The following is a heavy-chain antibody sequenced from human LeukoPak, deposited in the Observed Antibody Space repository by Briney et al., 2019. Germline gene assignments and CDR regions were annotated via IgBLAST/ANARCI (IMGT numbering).Heavy chain of an antibody. CDR1: GAFISSGGFY. Sequence: PSETLSLTCTVSGAFISSGGFYWSWLRQPPGKGLEWIGYIYHSGKAYYNPSLKSRVTISVDTSKNQFSLKLSSVTAADTAVYYCARETLSKGIYWGQGTLVTVSS. CDR3: ARETLSKGIY. D-gene: IGHD6-13*01. CDR2: IYHSGKA. V-gene: IGHV4-30-2*01. J-gene: IGHJ4*02.